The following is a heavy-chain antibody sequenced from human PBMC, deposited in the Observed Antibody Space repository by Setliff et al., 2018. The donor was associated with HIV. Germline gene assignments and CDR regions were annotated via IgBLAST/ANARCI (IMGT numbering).Heavy chain of an antibody. D-gene: IGHD1-1*01. J-gene: IGHJ4*02. Sequence: SETLSLTCTVSGGSFATYYWSWLRQPPGKELEWIGYFYTSGSTNYNPSLKSRVTISIDTSKNQFSLKLNAVTAADTAVYYCARRPPLTTGREYYFDFWGQGTLVTVSS. CDR3: ARRPPLTTGREYYFDF. CDR2: FYTSGST. CDR1: GGSFATYY. V-gene: IGHV4-4*09.